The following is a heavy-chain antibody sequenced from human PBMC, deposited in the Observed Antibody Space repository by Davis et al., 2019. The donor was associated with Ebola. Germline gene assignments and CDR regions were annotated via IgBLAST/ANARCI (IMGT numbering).Heavy chain of an antibody. J-gene: IGHJ3*02. V-gene: IGHV3-23*01. CDR1: EFSFSIYA. CDR2: ISGGGGST. CDR3: AKDLGTSGAFDI. D-gene: IGHD1-7*01. Sequence: GGSLRLSCAASEFSFSIYAMSWVRQAPGKGLEWVSAISGGGGSTYYADSVNGRFTISRDNSKSTLYLQMNTLRAEDTAVYYCAKDLGTSGAFDIWGQGTVVTVSS.